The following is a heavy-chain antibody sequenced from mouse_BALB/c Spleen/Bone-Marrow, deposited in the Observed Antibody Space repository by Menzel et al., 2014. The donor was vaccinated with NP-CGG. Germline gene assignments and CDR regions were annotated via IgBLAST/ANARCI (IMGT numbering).Heavy chain of an antibody. J-gene: IGHJ4*01. CDR1: GYTFTEYT. D-gene: IGHD1-2*01. V-gene: IGHV1-18*01. CDR3: ARRYYGPYVMDN. Sequence: VQLKESGPELVKPGASVKISCKTSGYTFTEYTMHWVKQSQGKSLEWIGGINPNNGGTSYNQKFKGKATLTVDKSSSTAYMELRSLTSEDSAVYYCARRYYGPYVMDNWGQGTSVTVSS. CDR2: INPNNGGT.